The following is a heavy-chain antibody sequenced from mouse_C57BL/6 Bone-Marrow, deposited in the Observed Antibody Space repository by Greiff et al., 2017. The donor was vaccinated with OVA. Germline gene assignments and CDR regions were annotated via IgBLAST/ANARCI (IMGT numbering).Heavy chain of an antibody. CDR2: ISSGGSYT. CDR1: GFTFSSYG. D-gene: IGHD3-1*01. J-gene: IGHJ4*01. CDR3: ARRRRRGAMDY. Sequence: DVQLVESGGDLVKPGGSLKLSCAASGFTFSSYGMSWVRQTPDKRLEWVATISSGGSYTYYPDSVKGRFTISRDNAKNTLYLQMSSLKSEDTAMYYCARRRRRGAMDYWGQGTSVTVSS. V-gene: IGHV5-6*02.